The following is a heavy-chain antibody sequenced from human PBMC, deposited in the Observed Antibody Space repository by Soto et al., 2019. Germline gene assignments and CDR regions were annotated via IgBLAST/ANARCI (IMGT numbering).Heavy chain of an antibody. CDR3: ARLDTMIVVEIPGPDAFEI. D-gene: IGHD3-22*01. J-gene: IGHJ3*02. CDR1: GFTVSSNY. Sequence: PGGSLRLSCAASGFTVSSNYMSWVRQAPGKGLEWVSVIYSGGSTYYADSVKGRFTISRDNSKNTLYLQMNSLRAEDTAVYYCARLDTMIVVEIPGPDAFEIWGQGTMVSVSS. V-gene: IGHV3-66*01. CDR2: IYSGGST.